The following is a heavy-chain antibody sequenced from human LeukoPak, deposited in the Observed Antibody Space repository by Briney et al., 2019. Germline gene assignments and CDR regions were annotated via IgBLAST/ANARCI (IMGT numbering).Heavy chain of an antibody. V-gene: IGHV3-30*18. Sequence: GGSLSLSCAASGFPFSSYGMHWVRQAPGKGLEWVAVISYDGSNKYYADSVKGRFTISRDNSKNTLYLQMNSLRAEDTAVYYCAKEYYYDSSGYPDYWGQGTLVTVSS. CDR1: GFPFSSYG. D-gene: IGHD3-22*01. CDR2: ISYDGSNK. CDR3: AKEYYYDSSGYPDY. J-gene: IGHJ4*02.